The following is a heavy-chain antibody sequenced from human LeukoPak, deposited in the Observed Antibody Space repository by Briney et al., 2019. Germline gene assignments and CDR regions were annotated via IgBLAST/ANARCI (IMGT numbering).Heavy chain of an antibody. CDR3: ARGYRHDFWSGTHQAFDI. J-gene: IGHJ3*02. CDR2: ISAYNGNT. D-gene: IGHD3-3*01. CDR1: GYTFTSYG. V-gene: IGHV1-18*01. Sequence: ASVKVSCKASGYTFTSYGISWVRQAPGQGLEWMGWISAYNGNTNYAQKLQGRVTMTTDTSTSTAYMKLRSLRSDDTAVYYCARGYRHDFWSGTHQAFDIWGQGTMVTVSS.